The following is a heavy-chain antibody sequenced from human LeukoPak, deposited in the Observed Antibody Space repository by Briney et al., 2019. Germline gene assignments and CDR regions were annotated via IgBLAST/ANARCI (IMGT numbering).Heavy chain of an antibody. Sequence: ASVKVSCKASGYTFTNYGLNWVRQAPGQGLEWMGWINANTGNPTYAQGFTGRFVFSLDTSVSTAYLQISSLKAEVTAVYYCAREVLYESSGYSMIDNWGPGSLVTFSS. CDR2: INANTGNP. J-gene: IGHJ4*02. CDR1: GYTFTNYG. CDR3: AREVLYESSGYSMIDN. V-gene: IGHV7-4-1*02. D-gene: IGHD3-22*01.